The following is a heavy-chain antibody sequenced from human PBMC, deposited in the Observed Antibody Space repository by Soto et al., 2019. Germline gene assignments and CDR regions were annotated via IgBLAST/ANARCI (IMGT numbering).Heavy chain of an antibody. J-gene: IGHJ4*02. CDR1: GFTVSTNY. D-gene: IGHD6-13*01. Sequence: EVQLVESGGGLIQPGGSLRLSCAASGFTVSTNYMSWVRQAPGKGLEWVSVIYSGGSTYYADSVKGRFTISRDNSKNTLYLQMNSLIAEDTAVYYCARASIAAAGYYFDYWGQGTLVTVSS. V-gene: IGHV3-53*01. CDR2: IYSGGST. CDR3: ARASIAAAGYYFDY.